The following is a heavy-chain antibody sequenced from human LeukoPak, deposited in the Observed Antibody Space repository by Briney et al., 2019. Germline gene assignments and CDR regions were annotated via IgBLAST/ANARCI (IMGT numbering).Heavy chain of an antibody. CDR1: GFTFSSYG. J-gene: IGHJ4*02. Sequence: GGSLRLSCAASGFTFSSYGMHWVRQAPGKGLEWVAVISYDGSNKYYADYVKGRFTISRDNSKNTLYLQMNSLRAEDTAVYYCAKEAHYYDSSGLDYWGQGTLVTVSS. CDR3: AKEAHYYDSSGLDY. CDR2: ISYDGSNK. V-gene: IGHV3-30*18. D-gene: IGHD3-22*01.